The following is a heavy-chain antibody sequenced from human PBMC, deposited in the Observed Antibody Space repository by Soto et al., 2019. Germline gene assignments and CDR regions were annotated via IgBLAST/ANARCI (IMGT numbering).Heavy chain of an antibody. D-gene: IGHD2-21*02. Sequence: SVKVSCKASGGTFSSYAISCVRQAPGQGLEWMGGIIPIFGTANYAQKFQGRVTITADESTSTAYMELSSLRSEDMAVYYCARDSPYGGNSTNALWGQGTLVTVSS. J-gene: IGHJ4*02. CDR2: IIPIFGTA. CDR3: ARDSPYGGNSTNAL. V-gene: IGHV1-69*13. CDR1: GGTFSSYA.